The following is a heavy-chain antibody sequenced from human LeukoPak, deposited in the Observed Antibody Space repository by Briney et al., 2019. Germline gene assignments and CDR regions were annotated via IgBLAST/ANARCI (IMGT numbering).Heavy chain of an antibody. D-gene: IGHD4-23*01. Sequence: PGGSLRLSCAASGFTFSSYAMSWVRQAPGKGLEWVSAISGSGGSTYYADSVKGRFTISRDNSKNTLYLQMNSLRAEDTAVYYCTKSINGGNSVSDYWGQGTLVTVSS. CDR2: ISGSGGST. V-gene: IGHV3-23*01. J-gene: IGHJ4*02. CDR3: TKSINGGNSVSDY. CDR1: GFTFSSYA.